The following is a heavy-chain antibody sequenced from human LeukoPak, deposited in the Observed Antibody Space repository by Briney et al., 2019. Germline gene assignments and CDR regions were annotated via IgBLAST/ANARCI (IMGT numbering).Heavy chain of an antibody. V-gene: IGHV4-34*01. Sequence: SETLSLTCAVYGGSFSGYYWSWIRQPPGKGLEWLGEINHSGSTNYNPSLKSRVTISVDTSKNQFSLKLSSVTAADTAVYYCARGTAVAVALYNWFDPWGQGTLVTVSS. CDR3: ARGTAVAVALYNWFDP. J-gene: IGHJ5*02. D-gene: IGHD6-19*01. CDR2: INHSGST. CDR1: GGSFSGYY.